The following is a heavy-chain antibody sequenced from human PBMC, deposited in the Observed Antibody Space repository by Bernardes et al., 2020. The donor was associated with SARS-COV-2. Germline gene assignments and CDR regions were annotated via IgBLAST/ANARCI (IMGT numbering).Heavy chain of an antibody. CDR2: INPNSGGT. J-gene: IGHJ4*02. V-gene: IGHV1-2*02. D-gene: IGHD6-6*01. CDR1: GYTFTGYY. CDR3: ARDPSLSIAAHPDY. Sequence: ASVKVSCKASGYTFTGYYMHWVRQAPGQGLEWMGWINPNSGGTNYAQKFQSRVTMTRDTSISTAYMELSRLRSDDTAVYYCARDPSLSIAAHPDYWGQGTLVTVSS.